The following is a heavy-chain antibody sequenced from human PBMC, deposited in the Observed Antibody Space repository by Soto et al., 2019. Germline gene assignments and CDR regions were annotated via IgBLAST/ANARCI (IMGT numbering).Heavy chain of an antibody. Sequence: EVQLVESGGGLVQPGGSLRLSCAASGFTFSSYWMHWVRQAPGTGLVGVSGSNSDGSSTSYADSVKGRFTISRDNAKNTPYLQMNSLRAEDTAVYYCVRTSLVVAAATREDYWGQGTLVTVSS. CDR1: GFTFSSYW. CDR2: SNSDGSST. V-gene: IGHV3-74*01. J-gene: IGHJ4*02. CDR3: VRTSLVVAAATREDY. D-gene: IGHD2-15*01.